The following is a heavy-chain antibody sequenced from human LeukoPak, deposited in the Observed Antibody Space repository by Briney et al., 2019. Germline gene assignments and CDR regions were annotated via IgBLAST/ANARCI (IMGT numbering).Heavy chain of an antibody. D-gene: IGHD3-22*01. CDR1: GGSISSSY. CDR3: ARAPYDSSGYYLDY. V-gene: IGHV4-59*12. CDR2: IYYTGTT. Sequence: SETLSLTCTVSGGSISSSYWSWIRQPPGKGLEWIGYIYYTGTTNYNPSLKSRVTISVDTSKNQFSLKLSSVTAADTAVYYCARAPYDSSGYYLDYWGQGTLVTVSS. J-gene: IGHJ4*02.